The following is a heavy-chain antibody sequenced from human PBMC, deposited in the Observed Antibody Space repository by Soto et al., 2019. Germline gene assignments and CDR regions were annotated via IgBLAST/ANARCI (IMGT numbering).Heavy chain of an antibody. CDR1: GFTFSSYA. D-gene: IGHD6-19*01. CDR3: AKPLTGYSSGWYYFDY. Sequence: GGSLRLSXAASGFTFSSYAMSWVRQAPGKGLEWVSAISGSGGSTYYADSVKGRFTISRDNSKNTLYLQMNSLRAEDTAVYYCAKPLTGYSSGWYYFDYWGQGTLVTVSS. CDR2: ISGSGGST. V-gene: IGHV3-23*01. J-gene: IGHJ4*02.